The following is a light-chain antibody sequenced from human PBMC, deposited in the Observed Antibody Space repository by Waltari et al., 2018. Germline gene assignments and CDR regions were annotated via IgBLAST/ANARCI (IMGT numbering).Light chain of an antibody. Sequence: DIQMTQSPSSVSASVGDTVPITCRPSQVIYHYLAWYQQKPGTVPKLLIHAASTLQSGFPSRFSGSGYGTDFTLTISSLQPEDVATYYCQRYNLAPRTFGQGTKVEIK. J-gene: IGKJ1*01. CDR1: QVIYHY. CDR3: QRYNLAPRT. CDR2: AAS. V-gene: IGKV1-27*01.